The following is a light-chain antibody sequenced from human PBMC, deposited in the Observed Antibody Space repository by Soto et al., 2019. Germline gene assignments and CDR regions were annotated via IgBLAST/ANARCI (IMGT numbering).Light chain of an antibody. Sequence: EIVMTQSPATLPVSPGERATLSCRASQSVSSNLASYQQKPGHAPRLLIYGASTRATGVPARFSGGGAGTEFSLTINRLEPEDFAVDYCQQYGSSPTFGGGTKVDIK. CDR3: QQYGSSPT. V-gene: IGKV3D-15*02. CDR1: QSVSSN. CDR2: GAS. J-gene: IGKJ4*01.